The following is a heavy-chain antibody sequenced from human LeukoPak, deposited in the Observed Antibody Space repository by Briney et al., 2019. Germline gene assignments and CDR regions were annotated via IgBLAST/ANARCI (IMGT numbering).Heavy chain of an antibody. CDR3: ARGGLRGSYVYY. D-gene: IGHD1-26*01. CDR2: INHSGST. Sequence: SETLSLTCAVYGGSFSGYYWSWIRQPPGKGLEWIGEINHSGSTNYNPSLKSRVTISVDTSKNQFSLKLSAVTVADTAVYYCARGGLRGSYVYYWGQGTLVTVSS. J-gene: IGHJ4*02. CDR1: GGSFSGYY. V-gene: IGHV4-34*01.